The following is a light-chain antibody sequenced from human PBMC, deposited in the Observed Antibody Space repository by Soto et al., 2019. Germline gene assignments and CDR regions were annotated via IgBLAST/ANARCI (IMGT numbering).Light chain of an antibody. Sequence: EIVLTQSPATLSLSAGERATLSCRASEIISSSLAWYQQKPGQAPRLLIYDASNRATGIPARFSGSGSGTDFTLTISSLEPEDFAVYYCQQRSSWPPTFGGGTKVDIK. CDR2: DAS. CDR1: EIISSS. J-gene: IGKJ4*01. V-gene: IGKV3-11*01. CDR3: QQRSSWPPT.